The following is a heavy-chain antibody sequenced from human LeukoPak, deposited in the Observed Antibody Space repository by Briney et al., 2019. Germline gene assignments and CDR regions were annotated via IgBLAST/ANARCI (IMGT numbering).Heavy chain of an antibody. CDR2: VFYNGAT. J-gene: IGHJ5*02. CDR3: ARADGYCGSTSCYSSNWFDP. D-gene: IGHD2-2*01. Sequence: SETLSLTCIVSGGSISSSIYYWAWVRQPPGKGLEWIGTVFYNGATQYSPSLRSRVTISIDTFTNQFSLKLTSVTAADTALYYCARADGYCGSTSCYSSNWFDPWGQGTLVTVSS. V-gene: IGHV4-39*07. CDR1: GGSISSSIYY.